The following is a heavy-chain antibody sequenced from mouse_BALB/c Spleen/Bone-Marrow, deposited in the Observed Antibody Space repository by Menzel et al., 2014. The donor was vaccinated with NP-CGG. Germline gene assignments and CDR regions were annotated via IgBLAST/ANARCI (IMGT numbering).Heavy chain of an antibody. CDR3: TRRGFDF. CDR1: GFNIKDTY. Sequence: VQLQQSGAELVKPGASVKLSCTASGFNIKDTYIHWVKRRPEQGLEWIGRIDPENGNIKYDPKFQVKATITADTSSNTAYLQXXSLTXXXXXXYYCTRRGFDFWGQGTTLTVSS. V-gene: IGHV14-3*02. CDR2: IDPENGNI. J-gene: IGHJ2*01.